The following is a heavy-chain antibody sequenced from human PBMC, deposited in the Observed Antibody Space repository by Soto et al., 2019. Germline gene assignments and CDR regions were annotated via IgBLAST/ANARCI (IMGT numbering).Heavy chain of an antibody. CDR3: PRAQYELRSGSYYYAMEV. J-gene: IGHJ6*01. Sequence: KSSETLSLTCTVSGGPISIAGYYWTWIRQHPGKGLEWIGYIYYSGSTYYNPSLESRVTISVDTSRDQVSLRLRYVHRAATAVYYWPRAQYELRSGSYYYAMEVWREGTKVTVAS. D-gene: IGHD3-3*01. CDR2: IYYSGST. CDR1: GGPISIAGYY. V-gene: IGHV4-31*03.